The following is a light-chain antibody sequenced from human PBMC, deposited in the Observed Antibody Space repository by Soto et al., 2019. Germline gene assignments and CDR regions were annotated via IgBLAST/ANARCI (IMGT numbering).Light chain of an antibody. CDR1: QSVLYSSNNKNY. CDR2: WAS. V-gene: IGKV4-1*01. Sequence: DIVMTQSPDSLAVSLGERATINCKSSQSVLYSSNNKNYLAWYQQKPGQPPTLLIYWASTRESGVPDRFSGSGSGTDFTLTISSLQAEDVAVYYCQQYFRTPRTFGQGTKVEIK. CDR3: QQYFRTPRT. J-gene: IGKJ1*01.